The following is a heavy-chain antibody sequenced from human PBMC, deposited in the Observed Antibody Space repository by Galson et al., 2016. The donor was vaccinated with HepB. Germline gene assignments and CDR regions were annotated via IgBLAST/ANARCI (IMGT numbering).Heavy chain of an antibody. D-gene: IGHD1-1*01. V-gene: IGHV3-74*01. CDR2: IDSAGTGT. CDR3: ARDRVGLGPTTIDY. Sequence: SLRLSCAASGFTFRTSWMHWVRQAPGEGLVWVAQIDSAGTGTVYTASVKGRFFASRANARNTLSLRLTGLRAEDTAVYYCARDRVGLGPTTIDYWGQGTLVTVSS. CDR1: GFTFRTSW. J-gene: IGHJ4*02.